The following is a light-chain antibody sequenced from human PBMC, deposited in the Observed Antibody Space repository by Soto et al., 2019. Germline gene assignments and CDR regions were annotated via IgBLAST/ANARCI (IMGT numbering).Light chain of an antibody. CDR2: GAS. CDR1: QSVSSSY. Sequence: EIVLTQSPGTLSLSPGDRATLSCRASQSVSSSYLACYQQKGGQAPRLLIYGASRRATGTPDRFSGSGSGTDFTLTISRLEPEDFAVYYCQQYGSSYTFGQGTKLEI. V-gene: IGKV3-20*01. J-gene: IGKJ2*01. CDR3: QQYGSSYT.